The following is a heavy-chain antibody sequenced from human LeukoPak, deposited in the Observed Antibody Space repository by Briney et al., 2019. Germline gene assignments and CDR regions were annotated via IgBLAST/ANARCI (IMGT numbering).Heavy chain of an antibody. D-gene: IGHD6-13*01. CDR1: GGSISSSSYY. CDR3: ARHVRGIAAAGTVDY. J-gene: IGHJ4*02. V-gene: IGHV4-39*01. CDR2: IYYSGST. Sequence: SETLSLTCTVSGGSISSSSYYWGWIRQPPGKGLEWIGSIYYSGSTYYNPSLKSRVTTSVDTSKNQFSLKLSSVTAADTAVYYCARHVRGIAAAGTVDYWGQGTLVTVSS.